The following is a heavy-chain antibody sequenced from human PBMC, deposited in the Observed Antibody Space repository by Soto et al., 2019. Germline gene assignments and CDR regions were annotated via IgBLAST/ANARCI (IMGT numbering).Heavy chain of an antibody. CDR3: ATVGRANYFDN. Sequence: GGSLRLSCAASGFTFSDYYMTWIRQAPGKGLEWVSVISGGGINTLYADSVKGWFTISRDNSKNTLYLQMNSLRADDTAVYYCATVGRANYFDNWGQGTLVTVSS. CDR1: GFTFSDYY. J-gene: IGHJ4*02. CDR2: ISGGGINT. V-gene: IGHV3-23*01.